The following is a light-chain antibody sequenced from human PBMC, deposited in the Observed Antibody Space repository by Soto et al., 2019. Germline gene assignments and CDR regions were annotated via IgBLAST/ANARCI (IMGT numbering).Light chain of an antibody. CDR1: QNIDNK. CDR2: GAS. CDR3: QQYNNWAKT. V-gene: IGKV3-15*01. Sequence: IVMTQSPATLSVSRGERAKLNCRASQNIDNKLVWYQQKPGQVPRLLIYGASTRATGVPARVSGSGSGTEFTLSLISLQSEDYAIYYCQQYNNWAKTFGQGTKVDIK. J-gene: IGKJ1*01.